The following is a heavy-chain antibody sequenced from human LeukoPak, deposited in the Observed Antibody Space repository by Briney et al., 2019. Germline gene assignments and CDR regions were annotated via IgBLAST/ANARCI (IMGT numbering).Heavy chain of an antibody. D-gene: IGHD3-10*01. J-gene: IGHJ4*02. CDR3: ARNGGRGSGSYLYFDY. CDR2: IYYSGST. CDR1: GGSISSGGYY. Sequence: SQTLSLTCTVSGGSISSGGYYWSWLRQHPGKGLEWIGYIYYSGSTYYNPTLKSRVTISVDTSKNQFSLKLSSVTAADTAVYYCARNGGRGSGSYLYFDYWGQGTLVTVSS. V-gene: IGHV4-31*03.